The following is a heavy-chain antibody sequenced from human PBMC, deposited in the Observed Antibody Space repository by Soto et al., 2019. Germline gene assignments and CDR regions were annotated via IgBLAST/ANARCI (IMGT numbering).Heavy chain of an antibody. Sequence: QVQLVESGGGVVQPGRSLRLSCAASGFTCSSYAMHWVRQAPRKGLEWVAVISYDGSDNYYADSVKGRFTISRDNSKNTLNLQMNSLRADDTAVYYCAKALGELSPESYDYWGQGTLITVSS. J-gene: IGHJ4*02. V-gene: IGHV3-30*18. CDR1: GFTCSSYA. CDR3: AKALGELSPESYDY. D-gene: IGHD3-16*02. CDR2: ISYDGSDN.